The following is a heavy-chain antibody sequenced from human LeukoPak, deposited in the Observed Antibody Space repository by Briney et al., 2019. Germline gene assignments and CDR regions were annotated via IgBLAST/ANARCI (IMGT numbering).Heavy chain of an antibody. J-gene: IGHJ4*02. Sequence: GRSLRLSCAASGFTFSSYAMHWVRQAPGKGLEWVAVISYDGSNKYYADSVKGRFTISRDNSKSTLYLQMNSLRAEDTAVYYCARSYGNYDFWSGYPGFDYWGQGTLVTVSS. CDR1: GFTFSSYA. D-gene: IGHD3-3*01. CDR2: ISYDGSNK. V-gene: IGHV3-30-3*01. CDR3: ARSYGNYDFWSGYPGFDY.